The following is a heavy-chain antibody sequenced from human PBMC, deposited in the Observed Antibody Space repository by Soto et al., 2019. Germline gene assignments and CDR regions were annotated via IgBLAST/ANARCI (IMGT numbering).Heavy chain of an antibody. J-gene: IGHJ4*02. CDR3: VRALSSADGLYFDY. CDR2: IHPTEST. D-gene: IGHD6-13*01. CDR1: GDSISWYY. V-gene: IGHV4-4*07. Sequence: QVQLQESGPGLVKPSETLSLTCTVSGDSISWYYWSWIRQPAGKGMEWIGRIHPTESTNYNPSLKSRVNMSIDTSNNQFALRLSSLTAADTAVYYCVRALSSADGLYFDYCGQGTLGTVSS.